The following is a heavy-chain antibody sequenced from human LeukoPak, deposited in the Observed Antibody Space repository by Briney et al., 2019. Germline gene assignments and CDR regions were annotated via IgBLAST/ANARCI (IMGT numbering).Heavy chain of an antibody. J-gene: IGHJ3*02. V-gene: IGHV1-2*02. CDR1: GYTFTDYY. CDR2: INPKNGDT. CDR3: ARDAGSHLLGAFDI. Sequence: ASVNVSCKASGYTFTDYYIHWMRQAPGQGPEWMGWINPKNGDTKYTQKFQGRVTITRDTSIRTAYMEVSRLASQDTAVYYCARDAGSHLLGAFDIWGQGTMVTVSS. D-gene: IGHD3-10*01.